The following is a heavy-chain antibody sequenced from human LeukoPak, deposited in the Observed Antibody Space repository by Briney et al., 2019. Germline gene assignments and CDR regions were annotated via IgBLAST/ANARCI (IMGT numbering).Heavy chain of an antibody. CDR2: IYYSGST. V-gene: IGHV4-31*03. D-gene: IGHD6-13*01. J-gene: IGHJ4*02. Sequence: SETLSLTCTVSGGSISSSGYYWSWIRQHPGKGLERIGYIYYSGSTYYNPSLKSRVTISVDTSKNQFSLKLSSATAADTAVYYCATEVAAAGTLTYWGQGTLVTVSS. CDR1: GGSISSSGYY. CDR3: ATEVAAAGTLTY.